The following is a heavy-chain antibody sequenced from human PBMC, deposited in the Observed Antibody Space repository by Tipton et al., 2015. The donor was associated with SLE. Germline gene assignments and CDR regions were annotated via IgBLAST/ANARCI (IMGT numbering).Heavy chain of an antibody. Sequence: LRLSCTVSGGSISSGDYYWTWIRQPPGKGLEWIGSIYYSGNTYYNPSLKSRVTISVDTSKNQFSLRLGSVTAADTAVYYCARGLRFFGVFDYWGQGTLVTVSS. CDR3: ARGLRFFGVFDY. CDR2: IYYSGNT. V-gene: IGHV4-30-4*01. D-gene: IGHD3-3*01. J-gene: IGHJ4*02. CDR1: GGSISSGDYY.